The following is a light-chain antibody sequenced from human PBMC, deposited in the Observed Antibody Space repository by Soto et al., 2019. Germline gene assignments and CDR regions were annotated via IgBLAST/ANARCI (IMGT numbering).Light chain of an antibody. Sequence: EIVLRQSPATLSLSPGERATLSCRASQSVGSYLAWYQQKPGQAPRFLIYDASNRATGIPARFSGSGSGTDFTLTISSLEPEDFAVYYCQQRSNWPITFGQGTRLEIK. J-gene: IGKJ5*01. CDR3: QQRSNWPIT. V-gene: IGKV3-11*01. CDR1: QSVGSY. CDR2: DAS.